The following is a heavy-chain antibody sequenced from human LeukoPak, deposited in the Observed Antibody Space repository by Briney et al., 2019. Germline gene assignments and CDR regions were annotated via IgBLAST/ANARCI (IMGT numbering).Heavy chain of an antibody. CDR3: ARVGDGYNPIFFFDY. J-gene: IGHJ4*02. D-gene: IGHD5-24*01. V-gene: IGHV3-20*04. Sequence: PGGSLRLSCAASGFTFDDYGMSWVRQAPGKGLEWVSGINWNGGSTGYADSVKGRFNISRDNAKNSLYLQMNSLRAEDTALYYCARVGDGYNPIFFFDYWGQGTLVTVSS. CDR1: GFTFDDYG. CDR2: INWNGGST.